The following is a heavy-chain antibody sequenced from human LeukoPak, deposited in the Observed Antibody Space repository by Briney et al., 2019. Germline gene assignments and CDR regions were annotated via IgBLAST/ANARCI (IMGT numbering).Heavy chain of an antibody. V-gene: IGHV4-39*01. CDR3: GGHPLYGEYVAGNY. Sequence: PSETLSLTCAVPGGSISSSSCYYGWIRHPQGKGQERIGSFYYSGSTYFNLYLKSRVPISVDTSPNPFSLTLSSVTASDTAVYYCGGHPLYGEYVAGNYWGQGALVTVSS. J-gene: IGHJ4*02. CDR1: GGSISSSSCY. D-gene: IGHD4-17*01. CDR2: FYYSGST.